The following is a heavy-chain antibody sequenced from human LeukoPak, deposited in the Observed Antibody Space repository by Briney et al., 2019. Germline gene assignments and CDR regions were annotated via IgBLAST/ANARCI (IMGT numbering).Heavy chain of an antibody. Sequence: SETLSLTCAVSGYSISSGYYWGWIRQPPGKGLEWIGYIYNSGSTKYNPSLKSRVTISVDTSKNQFSLKLSSVTAADTAVYYCARGAGGDIVIVPTAMGFDYWGQGTLVTVSS. CDR2: IYNSGST. D-gene: IGHD2-2*01. CDR3: ARGAGGDIVIVPTAMGFDY. V-gene: IGHV4-38-2*01. CDR1: GYSISSGYY. J-gene: IGHJ4*02.